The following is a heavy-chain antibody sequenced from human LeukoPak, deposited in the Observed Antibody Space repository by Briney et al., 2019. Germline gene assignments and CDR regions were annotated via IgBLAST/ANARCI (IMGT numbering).Heavy chain of an antibody. CDR2: IYPDDSDT. CDR3: AIGGDSSTGCYRCFNY. J-gene: IGHJ4*02. Sequence: GESLKISCEGSGYSFTNYWIGWVRQVPGKGLEWMGIIYPDDSDTRYSPSFQGQVTISADKSIGTAYLQWSSLKASDTAMYYCAIGGDSSTGCYRCFNYWGQGTLVTVSS. D-gene: IGHD2-2*01. V-gene: IGHV5-51*01. CDR1: GYSFTNYW.